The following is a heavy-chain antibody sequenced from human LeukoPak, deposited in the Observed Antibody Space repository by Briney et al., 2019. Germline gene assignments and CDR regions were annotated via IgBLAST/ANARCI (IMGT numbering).Heavy chain of an antibody. V-gene: IGHV1-18*01. Sequence: ASVKVSCKASGYTFTERGISWMRHVPGQGLEWMGWISATSGDTSYAQNFQDRVTMTTDASTSKAYMELRDLTPDDTAVYSCGKGSTGWSRDPWGQGTLVTVSS. CDR1: GYTFTERG. J-gene: IGHJ5*02. D-gene: IGHD6-19*01. CDR2: ISATSGDT. CDR3: GKGSTGWSRDP.